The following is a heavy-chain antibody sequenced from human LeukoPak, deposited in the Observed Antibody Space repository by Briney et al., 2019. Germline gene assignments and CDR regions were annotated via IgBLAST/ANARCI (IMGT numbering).Heavy chain of an antibody. CDR3: AKGSGHDILTGYYYFDY. CDR1: GFTFSSYA. J-gene: IGHJ4*02. V-gene: IGHV3-23*01. CDR2: ISGSGDST. D-gene: IGHD3-9*01. Sequence: GGFLRLSCAASGFTFSSYALSWVRQAPGKGLEWVSAISGSGDSTYYADSVKGRFTISRDNSKNTLYLQMNSLRAEDTAVYYCAKGSGHDILTGYYYFDYWGQGALVTVSS.